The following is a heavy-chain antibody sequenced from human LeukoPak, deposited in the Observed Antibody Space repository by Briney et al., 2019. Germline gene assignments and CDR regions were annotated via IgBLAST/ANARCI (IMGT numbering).Heavy chain of an antibody. D-gene: IGHD3-9*01. CDR3: AKERVNYDILTGYYGSGSDY. CDR1: GFTFSSYA. V-gene: IGHV3-23*01. Sequence: QSGGSLRLSCAASGFTFSSYAMSWVRQAPGKGLEWVSAISGSGGSTYYADSVKGRFTISRDNSKNTLYLQMNSLRAEDTAVYYCAKERVNYDILTGYYGSGSDYWGQGTLVTVSS. J-gene: IGHJ4*02. CDR2: ISGSGGST.